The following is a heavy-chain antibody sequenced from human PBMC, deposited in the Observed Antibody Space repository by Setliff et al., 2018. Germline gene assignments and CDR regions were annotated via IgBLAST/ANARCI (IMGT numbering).Heavy chain of an antibody. V-gene: IGHV4-39*02. Sequence: SETLSLTCTVSGGPFSGASIWGWVRQPPGNGLEWIGSIYYSGSTYYNPSLRSRVTISVDTSKNQFSLNVNSVIAADTAVYYCARDQGSYGYRAFDSWGQGALVTVSS. J-gene: IGHJ4*02. CDR2: IYYSGST. CDR1: GGPFSGASI. CDR3: ARDQGSYGYRAFDS. D-gene: IGHD3-16*01.